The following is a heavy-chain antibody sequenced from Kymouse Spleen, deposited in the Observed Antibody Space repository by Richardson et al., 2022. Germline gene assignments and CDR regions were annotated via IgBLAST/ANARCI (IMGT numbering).Heavy chain of an antibody. CDR2: ISSSSSYI. CDR3: ARDGDTAMVYYYYYGMDV. D-gene: IGHD5-18,IGHD5-18*01. V-gene: IGHV3-21*03. J-gene: IGHJ6*02. CDR1: GFTFSSYS. Sequence: EVQLVESGGGLVKPGGSLRLSCAASGFTFSSYSMNWVRQAPGKGLEWVSSISSSSSYIYYADSVKGRFTISRDNAKNSLYLQMNSLRAEDTAVYYCARDGDTAMVYYYYYGMDVWGQGTTVTVSS.